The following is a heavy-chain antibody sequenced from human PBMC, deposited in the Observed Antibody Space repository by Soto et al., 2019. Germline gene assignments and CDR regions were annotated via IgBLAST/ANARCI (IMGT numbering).Heavy chain of an antibody. D-gene: IGHD4-17*01. CDR2: ISGSGGST. CDR1: GFTFSSYA. V-gene: IGHV3-23*01. CDR3: AKRTVGWHFDL. Sequence: EVQLLESGGGLVQPGGSLRLSCAASGFTFSSYAMNWVRQAPGKGLEWVSVISGSGGSTYYADAVKGRFNITRDNSQSMLYLQMSSLRAEDTVVDYCAKRTVGWHFDLWGRGTRVTVSS. J-gene: IGHJ2*01.